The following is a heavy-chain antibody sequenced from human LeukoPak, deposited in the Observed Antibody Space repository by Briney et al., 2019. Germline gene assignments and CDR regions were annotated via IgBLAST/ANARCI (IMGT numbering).Heavy chain of an antibody. D-gene: IGHD6-6*01. CDR1: GGTFSSYA. J-gene: IGHJ4*02. CDR3: ASRGYSSSSVLKYYFDY. CDR2: IIPIFGTA. V-gene: IGHV1-69*05. Sequence: ASVKVSCKASGGTFSSYAISWVRQAPGQGLEWMGGIIPIFGTANYAQKFQGRVTITTDESTSTAYMELSSLRSEDTAVYYCASRGYSSSSVLKYYFDYWGQGTLVTVSS.